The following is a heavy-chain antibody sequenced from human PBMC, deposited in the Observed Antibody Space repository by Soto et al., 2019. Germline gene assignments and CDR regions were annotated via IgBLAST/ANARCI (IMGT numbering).Heavy chain of an antibody. J-gene: IGHJ4*02. Sequence: QVQLQESGPGLVKPSQTLSLTCSVSGDSISRYGFYWSWIRQRPGKGLEWIGYISYSGNPYFNPSFRSRATISIDTSKNQFSLRLSSVTAADTAVYYCATRGITLYHFDSWGQGTLVTVSS. CDR1: GDSISRYGFY. V-gene: IGHV4-31*03. CDR3: ATRGITLYHFDS. CDR2: ISYSGNP. D-gene: IGHD3-10*01.